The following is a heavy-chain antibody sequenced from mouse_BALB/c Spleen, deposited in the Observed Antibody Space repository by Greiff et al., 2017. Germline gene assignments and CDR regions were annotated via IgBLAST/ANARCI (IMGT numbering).Heavy chain of an antibody. CDR1: GYTFTDYE. CDR2: IDPETGGT. Sequence: QVHVKQSGAELVRPGASVTLSCKASGYTFTDYEMHWVKQTPVHGLEWIGAIDPETGGTAYNQKFKGKATLTADKSSSTAYMELRSLTSEDSAVYYCTRVGFYYYGSKYFDYWGQGTTLTVSS. CDR3: TRVGFYYYGSKYFDY. V-gene: IGHV1-15*01. J-gene: IGHJ2*01. D-gene: IGHD1-1*01.